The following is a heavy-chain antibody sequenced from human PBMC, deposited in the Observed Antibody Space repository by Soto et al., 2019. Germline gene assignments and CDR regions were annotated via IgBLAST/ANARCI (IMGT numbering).Heavy chain of an antibody. D-gene: IGHD3-10*01. CDR3: ARVFTGFYGSGSYWFDP. CDR2: IYYSGST. CDR1: GGSISSGDYY. Sequence: KTSETLSLTCTVSGGSISSGDYYWSWIRQPPGKGLEWIGYIYYSGSTYYNPSLKSRVTISVDTSKNQFSLKLSSVTAADTAVYYCARVFTGFYGSGSYWFDPWGQGTLVTVSS. V-gene: IGHV4-30-4*01. J-gene: IGHJ5*02.